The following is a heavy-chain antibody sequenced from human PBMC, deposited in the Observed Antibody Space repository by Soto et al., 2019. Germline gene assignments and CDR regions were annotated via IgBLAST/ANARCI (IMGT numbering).Heavy chain of an antibody. CDR1: GFTFSDYY. D-gene: IGHD3-22*01. J-gene: IGHJ4*02. Sequence: GGSLRLSGAASGFTFSDYYMSWIRQAPGKGLEWISYISSNSNYKNHADSVRGRFTISRDNAKNSLYLQMNGLRAEDTAVYYCARATGYYHTSGSDSWGQGTLVTVST. CDR3: ARATGYYHTSGSDS. V-gene: IGHV3-11*06. CDR2: ISSNSNYK.